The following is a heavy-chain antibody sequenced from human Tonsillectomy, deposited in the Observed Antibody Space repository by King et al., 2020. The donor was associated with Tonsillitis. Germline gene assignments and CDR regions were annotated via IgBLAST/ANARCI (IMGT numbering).Heavy chain of an antibody. V-gene: IGHV3-30*04. Sequence: VQLVESGGGVVQPGRSLRLSCAASGFTFSGYDMNWVRQAPGKGLEWVADITNSGSNKYYADSVKGRFTISRDNSKNTLYLQMNSLRAEDTAVYYCARDIGQTAKYYLDYWGQGTLVTVSS. CDR3: ARDIGQTAKYYLDY. D-gene: IGHD5-18*01. CDR2: ITNSGSNK. J-gene: IGHJ4*02. CDR1: GFTFSGYD.